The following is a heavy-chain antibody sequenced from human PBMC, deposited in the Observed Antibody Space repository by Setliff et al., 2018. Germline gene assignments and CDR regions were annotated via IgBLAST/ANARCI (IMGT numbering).Heavy chain of an antibody. CDR3: ACPDILTGLYDY. Sequence: GGSLRLPCAASGFTFSSYEMNWVRQAPGKGLEWVSYISSSGSTIYYADSVKGRFTISRDNAKNSLYLQMNSLRAEDTAVYYCACPDILTGLYDYWGQGTLVTVSS. J-gene: IGHJ4*02. CDR2: ISSSGSTI. V-gene: IGHV3-48*03. D-gene: IGHD3-9*01. CDR1: GFTFSSYE.